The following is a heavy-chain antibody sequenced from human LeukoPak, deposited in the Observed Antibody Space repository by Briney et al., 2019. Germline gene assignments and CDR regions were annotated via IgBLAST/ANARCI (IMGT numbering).Heavy chain of an antibody. D-gene: IGHD3-3*01. CDR1: GYTFTNYD. CDR2: MNPNSGNT. V-gene: IGHV1-8*01. J-gene: IGHJ5*02. CDR3: ARTYYDFWSGPHLGEDWFDP. Sequence: GASVKVSCKGSGYTFTNYDINWVRQATGQGLEWMGWMNPNSGNTGYAQKFQGRVTMTRNTSISTAYMELSSLRSEDTAVYYCARTYYDFWSGPHLGEDWFDPWGQGTLVTVSS.